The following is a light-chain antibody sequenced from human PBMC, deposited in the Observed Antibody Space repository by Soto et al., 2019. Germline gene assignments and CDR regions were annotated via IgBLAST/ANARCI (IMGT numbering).Light chain of an antibody. CDR2: DTS. J-gene: IGKJ4*01. CDR3: QQYNNWPVT. CDR1: QSVDSSF. Sequence: IVLTQSPGSLSLSPAARATLSCRASQSVDSSFLAWYQQKPGQAPRLLIYDTSYRATGIPARFSGSGSGTEFTLTINTLQSEDFAIYYCQQYNNWPVTFGGGTSVDI. V-gene: IGKV3D-15*01.